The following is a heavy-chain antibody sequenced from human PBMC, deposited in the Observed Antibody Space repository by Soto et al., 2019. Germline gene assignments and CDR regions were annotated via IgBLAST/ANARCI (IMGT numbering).Heavy chain of an antibody. CDR2: ISYDGSNK. CDR3: AKTHYDFWSGFPSDYGMDV. V-gene: IGHV3-30*18. Sequence: WGSLRLSCAASGFTFSSYGMHWVRQAPGKGLEWVAVISYDGSNKYYADSVKGRFTISRDNSKNTLYLQMNSLRAEDTAVYYCAKTHYDFWSGFPSDYGMDVWGQGTTVTVSS. D-gene: IGHD3-3*01. J-gene: IGHJ6*02. CDR1: GFTFSSYG.